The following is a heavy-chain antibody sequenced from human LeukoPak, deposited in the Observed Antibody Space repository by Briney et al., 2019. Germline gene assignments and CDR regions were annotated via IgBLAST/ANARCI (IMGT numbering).Heavy chain of an antibody. Sequence: SVKVSCKASGYTFTSYDINWVRQATGQGLEWMGGIIPIFGTANYAQKFQGRVTITADKSTSTAYMELSSLRSEDTAVYCCARATVSPNYCTSGVCYIHDYWGQGTLVTVSS. D-gene: IGHD2-8*01. CDR1: GYTFTSYD. J-gene: IGHJ4*02. CDR2: IIPIFGTA. V-gene: IGHV1-69*06. CDR3: ARATVSPNYCTSGVCYIHDY.